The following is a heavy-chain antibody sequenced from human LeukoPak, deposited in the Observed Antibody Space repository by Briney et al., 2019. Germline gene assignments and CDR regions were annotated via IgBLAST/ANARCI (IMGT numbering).Heavy chain of an antibody. J-gene: IGHJ4*02. CDR2: IKQDGSET. V-gene: IGHV3-7*01. CDR3: ARENGGNSDYDY. Sequence: GGSLRLSCVASGFTFSNYWMHWVRQAPGKGLEWVANIKQDGSETDYVDSVKGRFTISRDNAKNSLYLQMSSLRAEDTAMYYCARENGGNSDYDYWGQGTLVTVSS. D-gene: IGHD4-23*01. CDR1: GFTFSNYW.